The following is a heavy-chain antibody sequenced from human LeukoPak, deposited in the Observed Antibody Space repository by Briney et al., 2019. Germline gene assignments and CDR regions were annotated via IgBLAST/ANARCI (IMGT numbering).Heavy chain of an antibody. CDR3: ARDRGVRGVTLYYFDY. CDR1: GCTFSSYG. CDR2: ISYDGSNK. Sequence: QAGGSLRLSCAASGCTFSSYGMHWVRQAPGKGLEWVAVISYDGSNKYYAYSVNVRFTISRDNSKNPLYLQMKSLSAEDTAVYYCARDRGVRGVTLYYFDYWGQGTLVTVSS. D-gene: IGHD3-10*01. J-gene: IGHJ4*02. V-gene: IGHV3-30*03.